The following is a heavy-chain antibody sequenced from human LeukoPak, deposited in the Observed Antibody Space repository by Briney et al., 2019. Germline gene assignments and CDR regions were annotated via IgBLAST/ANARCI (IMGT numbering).Heavy chain of an antibody. J-gene: IGHJ4*02. Sequence: GGSLRLSCAASGFTFRNSAMSWVRHAPGKGPEWVSAISDSGGKTYYSDSVKGRFTISRDNSKNTLYLQMNSLRGDDTAVYYCAKDRLVHDSWGQGTLVTVSS. CDR1: GFTFRNSA. CDR3: AKDRLVHDS. V-gene: IGHV3-23*01. D-gene: IGHD6-13*01. CDR2: ISDSGGKT.